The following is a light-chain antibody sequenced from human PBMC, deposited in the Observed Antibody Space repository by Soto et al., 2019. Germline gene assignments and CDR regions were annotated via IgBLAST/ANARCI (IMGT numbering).Light chain of an antibody. V-gene: IGKV1-5*01. J-gene: IGKJ1*01. CDR3: QQYNSYWT. CDR2: DAS. CDR1: QSISSW. Sequence: DIQMTQSPSTLSASVGDRVTITCRASQSISSWLAWYQQKPGKAPKLLIYDASSLESGVPSRFSGSGSGTEFTLTISSLKHDDFATYYCQQYNSYWTFGQGTQVDIK.